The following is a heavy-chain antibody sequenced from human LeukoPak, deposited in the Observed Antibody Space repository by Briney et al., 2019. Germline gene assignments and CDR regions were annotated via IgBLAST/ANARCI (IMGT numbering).Heavy chain of an antibody. D-gene: IGHD4-17*01. CDR3: TRGRYYFDI. CDR1: GFTFSSYW. V-gene: IGHV3-74*01. J-gene: IGHJ4*02. Sequence: PPGGSLRLSCAASGFTFSSYWTHWVRHAPGKGLVWVSRIDSGVSSTIYADSVRGRFTISRDNAKNTLYLQMNSLRVEDTAVYYCTRGRYYFDIWGQGTLVIVSS. CDR2: IDSGVSST.